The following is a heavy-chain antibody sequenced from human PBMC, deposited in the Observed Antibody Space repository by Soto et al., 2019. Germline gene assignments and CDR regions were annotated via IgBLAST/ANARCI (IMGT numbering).Heavy chain of an antibody. CDR2: ISGSGGST. J-gene: IGHJ6*03. D-gene: IGHD2-15*01. V-gene: IGHV3-23*01. CDR1: GFTFSSYA. Sequence: GGSLRLSCAASGFTFSSYAMSWVRQAPGKGLEWVSAISGSGGSTYYADSVKGRFTISRDNSKNTLYLQMNSLRAEDTAVYYCAKGRNIVVVVAAIPKGGYYYMDVWGKGTTVTVSS. CDR3: AKGRNIVVVVAAIPKGGYYYMDV.